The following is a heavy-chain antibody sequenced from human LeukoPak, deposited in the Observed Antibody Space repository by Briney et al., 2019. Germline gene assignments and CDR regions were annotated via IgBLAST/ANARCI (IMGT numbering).Heavy chain of an antibody. V-gene: IGHV1-8*01. CDR3: ATSDSYGSPKKYYHYYGMDV. Sequence: ASVKVSCKASGYTFTSYDINWVRQATGQGLEWMGWMNPNSGNTGYAQKFQGRVTMTRNTSISTAYMELSSLRSEDTAVYYCATSDSYGSPKKYYHYYGMDVWGQGTTVTVSS. D-gene: IGHD5-18*01. CDR2: MNPNSGNT. CDR1: GYTFTSYD. J-gene: IGHJ6*02.